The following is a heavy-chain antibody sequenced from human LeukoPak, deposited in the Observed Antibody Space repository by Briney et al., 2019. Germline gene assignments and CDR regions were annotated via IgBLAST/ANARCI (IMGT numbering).Heavy chain of an antibody. D-gene: IGHD5-12*01. J-gene: IGHJ4*02. CDR1: GFTFSSYA. Sequence: SGGSLRLSCAASGFTFSSYAMSWVRQAPGKGLEWVSAISGSGGSTYYADSVKGRFTISRDNSKNTLYLQMNSLRAEDTAVYYCAKVRHGSKGYRLSYYFDYWGQGTLVTVSS. CDR2: ISGSGGST. V-gene: IGHV3-23*01. CDR3: AKVRHGSKGYRLSYYFDY.